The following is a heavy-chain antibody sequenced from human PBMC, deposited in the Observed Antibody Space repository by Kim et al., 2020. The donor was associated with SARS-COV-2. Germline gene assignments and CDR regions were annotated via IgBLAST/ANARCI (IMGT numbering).Heavy chain of an antibody. Sequence: GGSLRLSCAASGFTFSSYGMHWVRQAPGKGLEWVAVIWYDGSNKYYADSVKGRFTISRDNSKNTLYLQMNSLRAEDTAVYYCAVLLWFGGVGSGYYFDYWGQGTLVTVSS. CDR1: GFTFSSYG. CDR2: IWYDGSNK. D-gene: IGHD3-10*01. CDR3: AVLLWFGGVGSGYYFDY. V-gene: IGHV3-33*01. J-gene: IGHJ4*02.